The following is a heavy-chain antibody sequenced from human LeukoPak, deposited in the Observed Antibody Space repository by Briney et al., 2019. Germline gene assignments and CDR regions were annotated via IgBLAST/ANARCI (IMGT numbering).Heavy chain of an antibody. Sequence: GGSLRLSCAASGFTFSSYSMNWVRQAPGKGLEWVSSISSSSSYIYYADSVKGRFTISRDNAKNSLYLQMNSLRAEDTAVYYCARGGSGSSWYDAFDIWGQGTMATVSS. CDR3: ARGGSGSSWYDAFDI. CDR2: ISSSSSYI. V-gene: IGHV3-21*01. D-gene: IGHD6-13*01. J-gene: IGHJ3*02. CDR1: GFTFSSYS.